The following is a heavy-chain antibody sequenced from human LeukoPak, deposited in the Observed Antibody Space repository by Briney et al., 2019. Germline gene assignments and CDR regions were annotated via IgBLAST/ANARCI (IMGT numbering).Heavy chain of an antibody. Sequence: GGSLRLSCAASGFNFGIYGMHWVRQAPGKGLEWVAVIWFDASNMNHADAVKGRFTFSRDNSRSILFLEMNNLRAEDTAVYYCAKDLDVYCGGDCSFDSWGQGTLVTVSS. CDR2: IWFDASNM. V-gene: IGHV3-33*06. D-gene: IGHD2-21*02. CDR3: AKDLDVYCGGDCSFDS. J-gene: IGHJ4*02. CDR1: GFNFGIYG.